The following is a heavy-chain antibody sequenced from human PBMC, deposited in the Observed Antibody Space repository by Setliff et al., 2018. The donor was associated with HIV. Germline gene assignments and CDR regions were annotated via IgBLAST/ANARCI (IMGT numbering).Heavy chain of an antibody. CDR3: ARETDWDGGFDY. CDR1: GYTFTSCA. CDR2: INAGNGNT. J-gene: IGHJ4*02. D-gene: IGHD1-1*01. V-gene: IGHV1-3*01. Sequence: ASVKVSCRASGYTFTSCAMHWVRQAPGQRLEWMGWINAGNGNTKCSQKFQGRVTITRDTSASTAYMELSSLRSEDTAVYYCARETDWDGGFDYWGQGTLVTVSS.